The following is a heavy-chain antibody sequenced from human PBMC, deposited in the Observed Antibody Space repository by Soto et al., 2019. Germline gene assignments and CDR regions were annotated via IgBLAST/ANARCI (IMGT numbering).Heavy chain of an antibody. CDR2: ISGSGGST. CDR3: AKDGYSSGWSTPYYYYGMDV. D-gene: IGHD6-19*01. J-gene: IGHJ6*02. V-gene: IGHV3-23*01. CDR1: GFTVSSYA. Sequence: GGSLRLSCAASGFTVSSYAMSCTRQAPVTGLELDSAISGSGGSTYYADSVKGRFTISRDNYKNTLYLQMNSLRAEDTAVYYCAKDGYSSGWSTPYYYYGMDVWGQGTTVTVSS.